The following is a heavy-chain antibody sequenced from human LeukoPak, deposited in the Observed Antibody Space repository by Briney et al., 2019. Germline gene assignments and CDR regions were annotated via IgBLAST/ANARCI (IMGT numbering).Heavy chain of an antibody. Sequence: SETLSLTCSVSGGSISSGDYYWSWIRQPPGKGLEWIGEINHSGSTNYNPSLKSRVTISVDTSKNQFSLKLSSVTAADTAVYYCARGFTVLRYFDWLYEDAFDIWGQGTMVTVSS. CDR2: INHSGST. V-gene: IGHV4-39*07. J-gene: IGHJ3*02. D-gene: IGHD3-9*01. CDR3: ARGFTVLRYFDWLYEDAFDI. CDR1: GGSISSGDYY.